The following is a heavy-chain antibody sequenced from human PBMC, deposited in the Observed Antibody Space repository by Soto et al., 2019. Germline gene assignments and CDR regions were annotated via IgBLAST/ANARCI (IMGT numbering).Heavy chain of an antibody. CDR3: AGVRAAAGTGGDY. CDR2: ISAYNGNT. CDR1: GYTFTSYG. Sequence: QVQLVQSGAEVKKPGASVKVSCKASGYTFTSYGISLVRQAPGQGLEWMGWISAYNGNTNDAQKLQGRVTMTTETATSTAFLELGSLRSDDPAVYYWAGVRAAAGTGGDYWGQGTLVTGSS. D-gene: IGHD6-13*01. V-gene: IGHV1-18*01. J-gene: IGHJ4*02.